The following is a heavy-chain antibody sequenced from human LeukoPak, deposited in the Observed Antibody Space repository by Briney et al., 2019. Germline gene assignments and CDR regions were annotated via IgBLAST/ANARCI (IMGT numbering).Heavy chain of an antibody. CDR1: GFTFSSYS. CDR2: ISSSSSTI. V-gene: IGHV3-48*01. Sequence: GGSLRLSCAASGFTFSSYSMNWVRQAPGKGLEWVSYISSSSSTIYYADSVKGRFTISRDNAKNSLYLQMNSLRAEDTAVYYCASSGSLYYYHMDVWGKGTTVTVSS. CDR3: ASSGSLYYYHMDV. J-gene: IGHJ6*03. D-gene: IGHD1-26*01.